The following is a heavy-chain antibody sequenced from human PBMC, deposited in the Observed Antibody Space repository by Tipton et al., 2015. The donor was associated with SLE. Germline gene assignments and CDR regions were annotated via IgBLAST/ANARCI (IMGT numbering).Heavy chain of an antibody. Sequence: TLSLTCTVSGGSISSSTYYWGWIRQPPGKGLEWLWSIHYSGSTYYNPSLKSRVTISVDTSKNQFSLKLSSVTAADTAQYYCARINVPTAMDFYYYYMDVWGNGTTVTVSS. CDR1: GGSISSSTYY. D-gene: IGHD2-2*01. J-gene: IGHJ6*03. V-gene: IGHV4-39*07. CDR3: ARINVPTAMDFYYYYMDV. CDR2: IHYSGST.